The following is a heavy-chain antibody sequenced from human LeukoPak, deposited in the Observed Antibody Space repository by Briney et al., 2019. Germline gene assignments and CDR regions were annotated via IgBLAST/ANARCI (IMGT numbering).Heavy chain of an antibody. CDR3: ARVAGSIDY. V-gene: IGHV1-8*03. CDR2: MNPNSGYT. Sequence: ASVKVSCKTSGYTVTTYDINWVRQATGQGLEWMGWMNPNSGYTGYAQKFQGRVTITRDTSISTAYMELSSLRSEDTAVYYCARVAGSIDYWGQGILVTVSS. D-gene: IGHD6-19*01. J-gene: IGHJ4*02. CDR1: GYTVTTYD.